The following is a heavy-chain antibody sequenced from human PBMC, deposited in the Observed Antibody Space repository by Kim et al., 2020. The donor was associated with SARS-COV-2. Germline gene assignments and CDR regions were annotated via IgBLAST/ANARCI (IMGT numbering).Heavy chain of an antibody. CDR1: GFTFSSYA. V-gene: IGHV3-64D*09. Sequence: GGSLRLSCAASGFTFSSYAMHWVRQAPGKGLEYVSAISSNGGSTYYADSVKGRFTIPRDNSKNPLYLQMSSLRAEDTAVYYCVKDVWRGYFDYWGQGTLVTVSS. D-gene: IGHD2-21*01. J-gene: IGHJ4*02. CDR3: VKDVWRGYFDY. CDR2: ISSNGGST.